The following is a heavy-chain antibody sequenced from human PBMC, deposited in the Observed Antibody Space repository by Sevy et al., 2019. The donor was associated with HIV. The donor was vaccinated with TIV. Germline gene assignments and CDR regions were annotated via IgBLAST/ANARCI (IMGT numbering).Heavy chain of an antibody. CDR1: GFTFSNAW. J-gene: IGHJ6*02. Sequence: GGSLRLSCAASGFTFSNAWLNWVRQAPGKGLEWVGRIKSKTDGGTTDYAAPVKGRFTISRDDSKNTLYLQMNSLKTADTAVYYCTTDRYCISTSCYAGKGYYYDYGMDVWGQGTTVTVSS. V-gene: IGHV3-15*07. CDR3: TTDRYCISTSCYAGKGYYYDYGMDV. CDR2: IKSKTDGGTT. D-gene: IGHD2-2*01.